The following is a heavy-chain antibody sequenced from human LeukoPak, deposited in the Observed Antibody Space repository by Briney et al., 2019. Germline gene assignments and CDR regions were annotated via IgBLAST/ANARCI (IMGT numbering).Heavy chain of an antibody. Sequence: GASVKVSCKASGFTFTSSAMQWVRQARGQRLEWIGWIVVGSGNTNYAQKFQERVTITRDMSTSTAYMELSSLRSEDTAAYYCAAARGGSSWYDYWGQGTLVTVSS. D-gene: IGHD6-13*01. CDR3: AAARGGSSWYDY. V-gene: IGHV1-58*02. CDR2: IVVGSGNT. J-gene: IGHJ4*02. CDR1: GFTFTSSA.